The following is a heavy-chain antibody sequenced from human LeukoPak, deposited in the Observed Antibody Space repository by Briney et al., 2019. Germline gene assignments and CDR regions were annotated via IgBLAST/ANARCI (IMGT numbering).Heavy chain of an antibody. J-gene: IGHJ4*02. CDR3: ARTDILTGYYFDY. CDR1: GGSLSSYY. CDR2: IYYSGST. Sequence: SETLSLTCTVSGGSLSSYYWSWLRQPPGKGLEWMGYIYYSGSTNYNPSLKSRVTISVDTSNNQSALKLSSVTAADTAVYYCARTDILTGYYFDYWGQGTLVAVSS. V-gene: IGHV4-59*08. D-gene: IGHD3-9*01.